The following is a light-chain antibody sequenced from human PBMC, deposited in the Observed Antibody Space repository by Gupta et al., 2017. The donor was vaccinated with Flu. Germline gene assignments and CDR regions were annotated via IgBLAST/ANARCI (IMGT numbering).Light chain of an antibody. V-gene: IGLV3-19*01. CDR1: TLRNYY. CDR2: GKN. Sequence: SSELTQDPAVSVALGQTVRITCQGDTLRNYYASWYQQKPGQAPVLVIYGKNNRPSGIPDRFSGSSSGNTASLTITGAQAEDEADYYCNFRDSSDNHVLFGGGNKLAVL. J-gene: IGLJ2*01. CDR3: NFRDSSDNHVL.